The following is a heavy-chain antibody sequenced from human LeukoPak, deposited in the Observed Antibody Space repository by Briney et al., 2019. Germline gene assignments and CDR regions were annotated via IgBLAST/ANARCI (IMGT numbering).Heavy chain of an antibody. J-gene: IGHJ4*02. CDR3: ARDTVRIQMGAVDY. V-gene: IGHV3-48*01. D-gene: IGHD1-26*01. Sequence: GGSLRLSCAASGFTFSSYSMNWVRQAPGKGLEWVSYISSSSSTIYYADSVKGRFTISRDNAKNSLYLQMNSLRAEDTAVYYCARDTVRIQMGAVDYWGQGTLVTVSS. CDR1: GFTFSSYS. CDR2: ISSSSSTI.